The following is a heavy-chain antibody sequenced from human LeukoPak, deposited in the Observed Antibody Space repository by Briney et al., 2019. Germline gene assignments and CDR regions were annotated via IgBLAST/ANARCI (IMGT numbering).Heavy chain of an antibody. V-gene: IGHV3-23*01. CDR3: AKTKSSGWYYFDY. J-gene: IGHJ4*02. Sequence: GGSLRLSCAASGFTFSSYAMSWVRQAPGKGLEWVSAIIGSGGSTYYADSVKGRFTISRDNSKNTLYLQMNSLRAEDTVVYYCAKTKSSGWYYFDYWGQGTLVTVSS. D-gene: IGHD6-19*01. CDR2: IIGSGGST. CDR1: GFTFSSYA.